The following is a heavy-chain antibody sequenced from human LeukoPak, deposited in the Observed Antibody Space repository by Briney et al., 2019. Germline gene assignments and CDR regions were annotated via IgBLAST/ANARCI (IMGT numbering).Heavy chain of an antibody. D-gene: IGHD5-12*01. CDR2: INPSGGST. Sequence: ASVKVSCKASGYTFTSYYMHWVRQAPGQGLEWMGIINPSGGSTSYAQKFQGRVTMTRDMSTSTVYMELSSLRSEDTAVYYCASRGYSGYDPNYDYMDVWGKGTTVTVSS. J-gene: IGHJ6*03. V-gene: IGHV1-46*01. CDR3: ASRGYSGYDPNYDYMDV. CDR1: GYTFTSYY.